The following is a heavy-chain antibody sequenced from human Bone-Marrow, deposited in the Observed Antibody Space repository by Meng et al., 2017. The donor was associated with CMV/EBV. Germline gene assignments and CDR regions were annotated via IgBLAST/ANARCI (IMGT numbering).Heavy chain of an antibody. CDR1: GFTLSSYW. CDR3: ARIQQLVGYFAY. Sequence: GGSLRLSCAASGFTLSSYWMSWVRQAPGKGLEWVANIKQDGSEKYYVDSVKGRFTISRDNAKNSLYLQMNSLRAEDTAVYYCARIQQLVGYFAYWGQGTRVTGSS. D-gene: IGHD6-6*01. CDR2: IKQDGSEK. J-gene: IGHJ4*02. V-gene: IGHV3-7*01.